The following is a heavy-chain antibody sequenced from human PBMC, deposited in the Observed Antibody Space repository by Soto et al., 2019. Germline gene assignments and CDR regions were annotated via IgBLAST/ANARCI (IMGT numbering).Heavy chain of an antibody. D-gene: IGHD6-19*01. CDR1: GGSVSSFF. Sequence: SETLSLTCTVSGGSVSSFFWSWIRQPPGKGLEWIGYLYYSGSTHYSPSLKSRVTISVDTSKNQFSLKLNSVTAADTAVYYCARVRHGWTFFDYWGQGTLVTVSS. J-gene: IGHJ4*02. CDR2: LYYSGST. V-gene: IGHV4-59*02. CDR3: ARVRHGWTFFDY.